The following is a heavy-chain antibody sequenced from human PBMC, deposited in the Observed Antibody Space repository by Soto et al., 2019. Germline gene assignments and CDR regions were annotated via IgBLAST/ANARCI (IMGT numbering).Heavy chain of an antibody. D-gene: IGHD3-10*01. V-gene: IGHV4-39*01. CDR2: IYYSGRA. CDR1: GGSITSSSYY. CDR3: ARKGSVPGGYVMN. J-gene: IGHJ4*02. Sequence: PSETLSLTCTVSGGSITSSSYYWGWIRQPPGKGLEWIGSIYYSGRAYYSPSLKSRVTISVDTSKNQFSLKLSSVTAAETAVYYCARKGSVPGGYVMNWGQGTLVTVSS.